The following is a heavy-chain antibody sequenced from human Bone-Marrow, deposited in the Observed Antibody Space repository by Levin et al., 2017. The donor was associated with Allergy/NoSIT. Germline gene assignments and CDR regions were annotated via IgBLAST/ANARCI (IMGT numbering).Heavy chain of an antibody. CDR1: GFTFTSYG. D-gene: IGHD3-22*01. CDR2: ISGGGIT. CDR3: AKYRRVNGNYDSHFGN. V-gene: IGHV3-23*01. J-gene: IGHJ4*02. Sequence: GGSLRLSCVGSGFTFTSYGMTWVRQAPGKGLEWVSTISGGGITFYGDPVKGRFTISRDNSMDTLFLQMNSLRAEDTAVYFCAKYRRVNGNYDSHFGNWGQGTLVTVSS.